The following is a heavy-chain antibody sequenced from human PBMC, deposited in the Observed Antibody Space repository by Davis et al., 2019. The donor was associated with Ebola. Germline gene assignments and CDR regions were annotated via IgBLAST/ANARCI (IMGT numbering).Heavy chain of an antibody. CDR1: GFTFSTYS. V-gene: IGHV3-21*01. Sequence: GGSLRLSCAASGFTFSTYSMNWVRQAPGEGLEWVSSISYSSDYIYYADSVKGRFTISRDNAKNSLYLQMNSLRAEDTAVYYCATPGVGTTLNAFDVWGQGTMVTVSS. D-gene: IGHD1-26*01. J-gene: IGHJ3*01. CDR3: ATPGVGTTLNAFDV. CDR2: ISYSSDYI.